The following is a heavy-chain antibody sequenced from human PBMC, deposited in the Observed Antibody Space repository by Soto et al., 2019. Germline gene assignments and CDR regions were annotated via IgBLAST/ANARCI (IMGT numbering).Heavy chain of an antibody. CDR1: GGSISSYY. CDR3: ARDTCSGGSCPGFDL. D-gene: IGHD2-15*01. V-gene: IGHV4-59*01. J-gene: IGHJ2*01. Sequence: SETLSLTCTVSGGSISSYYWSWIRQPPGKGLEWIGYIYYSGSTNYNPSLKSRVTISVDTSKNQFSLKLSSVTAADTAVYYCARDTCSGGSCPGFDLWGRGTLVTVSS. CDR2: IYYSGST.